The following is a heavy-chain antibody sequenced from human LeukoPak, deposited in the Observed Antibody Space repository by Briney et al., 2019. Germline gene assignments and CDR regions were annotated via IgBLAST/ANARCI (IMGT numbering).Heavy chain of an antibody. CDR2: IHTSGST. J-gene: IGHJ4*02. CDR3: AREPRVVVTALDY. D-gene: IGHD2-21*02. Sequence: TLSLTCTVSGDSISSSSSYYWSWIRQPAGKGLEWIGRIHTSGSTNYNPSLESRVTISVDTSKNQFSLKLSSVTAADTAVYYCAREPRVVVTALDYWGQGTLVTVSS. V-gene: IGHV4-61*02. CDR1: GDSISSSSSYY.